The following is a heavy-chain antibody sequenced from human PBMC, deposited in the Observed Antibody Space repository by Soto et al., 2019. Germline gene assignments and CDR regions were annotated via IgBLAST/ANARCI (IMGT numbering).Heavy chain of an antibody. CDR2: IWYDGSNK. CDR1: GFTFSSYG. CDR3: ARDKVATIPRWYFDY. D-gene: IGHD5-12*01. J-gene: IGHJ4*02. V-gene: IGHV3-33*01. Sequence: QVQLVESGGGVVQPGRSLRLSCAASGFTFSSYGMHWVRQAPGKGLEWVAVIWYDGSNKYYADSVKGRFTISRDNSKNTLNLQMNSVRAEETAVYYCARDKVATIPRWYFDYWGQGTLVTVSS.